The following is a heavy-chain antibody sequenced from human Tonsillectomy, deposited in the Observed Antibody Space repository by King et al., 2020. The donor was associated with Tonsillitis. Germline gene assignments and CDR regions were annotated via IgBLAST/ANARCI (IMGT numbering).Heavy chain of an antibody. Sequence: EVQLVESGGDLVKPGGSLRLSCAASGFTFSNAWMSCASPASGKGLEWVGRIKSQSAGGTTDYAAPVKRRFTLSRDDSKNKLYLQMNSLETEDTAVYYCTTDRGIAVRPIFDSWGQGTLVTVSS. D-gene: IGHD6-6*01. CDR3: TTDRGIAVRPIFDS. J-gene: IGHJ4*02. CDR1: GFTFSNAW. V-gene: IGHV3-15*01. CDR2: IKSQSAGGTT.